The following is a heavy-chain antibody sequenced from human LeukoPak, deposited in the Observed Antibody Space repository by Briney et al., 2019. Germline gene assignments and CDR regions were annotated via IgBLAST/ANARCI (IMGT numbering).Heavy chain of an antibody. D-gene: IGHD2-2*01. Sequence: GGSLRLSCAASGFTFRSYAMHWVRLAPGKGLEWVSATTGGGDRTYYADSVKGRFTISRDNSKNTLYLQMNSLRADDTAVYYCAKDRATLVVPASSPTNWFDPWGQGTLVTVSS. CDR3: AKDRATLVVPASSPTNWFDP. V-gene: IGHV3-23*01. CDR1: GFTFRSYA. J-gene: IGHJ5*02. CDR2: TTGGGDRT.